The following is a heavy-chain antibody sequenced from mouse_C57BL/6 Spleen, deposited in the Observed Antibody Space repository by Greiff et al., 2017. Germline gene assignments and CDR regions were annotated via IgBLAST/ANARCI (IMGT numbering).Heavy chain of an antibody. CDR1: GYSITSCYY. V-gene: IGHV3-6*01. J-gene: IGHJ4*01. D-gene: IGHD2-4*01. Sequence: EVQLVESGPGLVKPSQSLSLTCSVTGYSITSCYYWNWIRQFPGNNLEWMGYIRYDGSNNYNPTLKNRISITRDTSKNQFFLKLNSVTTEDTATYYCARAGDYPYYYAMEYLGQGTTVTFSS. CDR3: ARAGDYPYYYAMEY. CDR2: IRYDGSN.